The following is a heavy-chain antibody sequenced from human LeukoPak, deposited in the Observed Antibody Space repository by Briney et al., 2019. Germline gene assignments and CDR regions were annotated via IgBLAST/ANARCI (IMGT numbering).Heavy chain of an antibody. D-gene: IGHD3-3*01. CDR3: AKEYDFWRGMILDY. CDR2: ISASGGST. Sequence: GGSLRLSCAASGFTFSSYAMSWVRQAPGKGLEWVSPISASGGSTYYADSVKGRFTISRDNSKNTLYMQMHSLRAEDTAVCYCAKEYDFWRGMILDYWGQGTLVTVYS. CDR1: GFTFSSYA. J-gene: IGHJ4*02. V-gene: IGHV3-23*01.